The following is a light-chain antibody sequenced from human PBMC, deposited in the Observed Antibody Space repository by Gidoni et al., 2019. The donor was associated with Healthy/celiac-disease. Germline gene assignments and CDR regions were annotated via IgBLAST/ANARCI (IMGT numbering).Light chain of an antibody. CDR2: DSS. CDR3: QQRSSWPPT. CDR1: QSVSYY. V-gene: IGKV3-11*01. J-gene: IGKJ1*01. Sequence: EIVLTQSPATLSLSPGERATLSCRASQSVSYYLAWYQQKPGQAPRLLIYDSSNRATGIPARFSGSGSGTDFTLTISSLEPEDFAVYYCQQRSSWPPTFGQXTEVEIK.